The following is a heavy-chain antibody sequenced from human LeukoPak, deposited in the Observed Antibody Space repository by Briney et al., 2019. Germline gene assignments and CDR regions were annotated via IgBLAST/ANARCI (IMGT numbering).Heavy chain of an antibody. V-gene: IGHV1-2*02. D-gene: IGHD5-18*01. CDR1: GYTFTSYY. CDR2: INPNSGGT. Sequence: ASVKVSCKASGYTFTSYYMHWVRQAPGQGLEWMGWINPNSGGTNYAQKFQGRVTMTRDTSISTAYMELSRLRSDDTAVYYCARGTAMVEYYFDYWGQGTLVTVSS. CDR3: ARGTAMVEYYFDY. J-gene: IGHJ4*02.